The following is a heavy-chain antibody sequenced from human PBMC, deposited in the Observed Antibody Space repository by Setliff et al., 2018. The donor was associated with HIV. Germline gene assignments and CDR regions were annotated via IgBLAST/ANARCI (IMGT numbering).Heavy chain of an antibody. CDR1: RFDFNNYW. V-gene: IGHV3-7*04. CDR3: VRGTLDF. CDR2: IGQDGSEK. J-gene: IGHJ4*02. Sequence: GGSLRLSCAASRFDFNNYWMCWVRQAPGKGLEWVANIGQDGSEKNYVDSVKGRFTISRDNAKNSMDLQMNSLRAEDTAVYYCVRGTLDFWGQGNLVTVSS.